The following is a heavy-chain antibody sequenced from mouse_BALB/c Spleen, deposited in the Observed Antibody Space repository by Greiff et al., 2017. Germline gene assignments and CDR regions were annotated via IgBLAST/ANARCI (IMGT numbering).Heavy chain of an antibody. CDR1: GFTFSSYG. Sequence: EVQLVESGGGLVQPGGSLKLSCAASGFTFSSYGMSWVRQTPDKRLELVATINSNGGSTYYPDSVKGRFTISRDNAKNTLYLQMSSLKSEDTAMYYCARPPRYFDVWGAGTTVTVSS. CDR3: ARPPRYFDV. J-gene: IGHJ1*01. V-gene: IGHV5-6-3*01. CDR2: INSNGGST.